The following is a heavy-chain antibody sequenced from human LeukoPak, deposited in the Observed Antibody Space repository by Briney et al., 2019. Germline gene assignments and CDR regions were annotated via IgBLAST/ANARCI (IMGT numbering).Heavy chain of an antibody. D-gene: IGHD3-3*02. CDR3: ARVGDHFHWNLDL. Sequence: GGSLRLSCAASGFTVSTYYMNWARQAPGKGLEWVSIIYSGGSTYYADSVKGRFTISRDTSKNTLSLQMNSLRAEDTAVYFCARVGDHFHWNLDLWGRGTLVSVSS. CDR2: IYSGGST. V-gene: IGHV3-53*01. J-gene: IGHJ2*01. CDR1: GFTVSTYY.